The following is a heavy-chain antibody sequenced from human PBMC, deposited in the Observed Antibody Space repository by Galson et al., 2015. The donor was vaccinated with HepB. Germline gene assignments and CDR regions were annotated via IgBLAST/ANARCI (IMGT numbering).Heavy chain of an antibody. CDR3: VRDGRITMVRGVIDY. CDR2: IWYDGSE. V-gene: IGHV3-33*01. D-gene: IGHD3-10*01. CDR1: GFTFSTYD. Sequence: SLRLSCAASGFTFSTYDMHWVRQAPGKGLEWVAVIWYDGSEYYVDSVKGRFTISRDNSKNTLYLQMNSLRAEDTAVYYCVRDGRITMVRGVIDYWGQGTLVTVSS. J-gene: IGHJ4*02.